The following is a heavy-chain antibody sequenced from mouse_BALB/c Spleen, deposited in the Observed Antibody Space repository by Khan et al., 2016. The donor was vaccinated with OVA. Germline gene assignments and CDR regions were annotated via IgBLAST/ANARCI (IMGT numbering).Heavy chain of an antibody. Sequence: EVQLVESGGDLVKTGGSLKLSCAASGFTFSTYGMSWVRQTPDKRLEWVATISSGGHYTYYIDSVKGRFTIYRDNAKNILYLQMTSLRSEDTAMYYSARLAYYYNSEGFAYWGQGTLVTVSA. D-gene: IGHD1-1*02. CDR1: GFTFSTYG. V-gene: IGHV5-6*01. CDR3: ARLAYYYNSEGFAY. J-gene: IGHJ3*01. CDR2: ISSGGHYT.